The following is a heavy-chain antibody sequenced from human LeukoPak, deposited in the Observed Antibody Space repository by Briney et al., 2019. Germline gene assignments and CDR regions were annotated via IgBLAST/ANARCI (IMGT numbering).Heavy chain of an antibody. CDR1: GGSISSSSYY. CDR2: IYYSGST. D-gene: IGHD6-19*01. V-gene: IGHV4-39*02. Sequence: SETLSLTCTVSGGSISSSSYYWGWIRQPPGKGLEWIGSIYYSGSTYYNPSLKSRVTISVDTSKNQFSLQLNSVTPEDTAVYYCARDRGSGWSTLIDYWGQGTLVTVSS. J-gene: IGHJ4*02. CDR3: ARDRGSGWSTLIDY.